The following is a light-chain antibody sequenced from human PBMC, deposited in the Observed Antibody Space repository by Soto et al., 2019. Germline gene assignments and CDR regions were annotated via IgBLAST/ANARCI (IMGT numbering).Light chain of an antibody. Sequence: EIVVTQSPGTLSLSPGERATLSCRASQSANSSYLAWFQQKPGQAPRLLIYGASNRATGIPDRFSGSGSGTDLTHTVSRLQPEDFAVYYCQQYVSSPPYPFGQGTKLEMK. J-gene: IGKJ2*01. CDR1: QSANSSY. CDR3: QQYVSSPPYP. CDR2: GAS. V-gene: IGKV3-20*01.